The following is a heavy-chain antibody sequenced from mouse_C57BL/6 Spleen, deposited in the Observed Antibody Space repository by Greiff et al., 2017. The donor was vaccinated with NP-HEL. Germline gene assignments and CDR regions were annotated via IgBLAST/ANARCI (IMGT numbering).Heavy chain of an antibody. D-gene: IGHD1-1*01. J-gene: IGHJ3*01. CDR3: ARDSPYYYGSSGD. CDR1: GFNIKNTY. V-gene: IGHV14-3*01. Sequence: VQLKESVAELVRPGASVKLSCTASGFNIKNTYMHWVKQRPEQGLEWIGRIDPANGNTKYAPKFQGKATITADTSSNTAYLQLSSLTSEDTAIYYCARDSPYYYGSSGDWGQGTLVTVSA. CDR2: IDPANGNT.